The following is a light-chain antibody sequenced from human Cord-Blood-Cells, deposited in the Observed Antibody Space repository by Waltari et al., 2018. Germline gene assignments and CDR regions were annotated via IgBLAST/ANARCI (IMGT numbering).Light chain of an antibody. CDR2: DAS. J-gene: IGKJ4*01. Sequence: EIVLTQSPATLPLSPGERATLSCRASQSVSSYLAWYQQKPGQAPRLLIYDASNRATGIPARFSGSGSGTDFTLTISSLEPEDFAVYYCQQRSNWPPLTCGGGTKVEIK. CDR3: QQRSNWPPLT. CDR1: QSVSSY. V-gene: IGKV3-11*01.